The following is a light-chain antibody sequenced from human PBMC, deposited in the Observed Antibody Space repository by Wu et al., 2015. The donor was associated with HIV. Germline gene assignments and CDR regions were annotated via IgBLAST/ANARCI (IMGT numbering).Light chain of an antibody. J-gene: IGKJ1*01. CDR1: QNIVHW. Sequence: DVQMTQSPSTLSASVGDRVTITCRASQNIVHWLAWYQQKPGKAPKLLIYKASTLESWVPSRFSGSGSETDFSLTISSLQPEDFATYYCQNIYSTPKTFGQGTKVEIK. V-gene: IGKV1-5*03. CDR3: QNIYSTPKT. CDR2: KAS.